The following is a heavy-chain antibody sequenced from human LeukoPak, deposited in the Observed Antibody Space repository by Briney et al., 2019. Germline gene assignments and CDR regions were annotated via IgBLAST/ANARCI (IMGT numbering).Heavy chain of an antibody. CDR3: ARSRYIVVVPAAMLGPSRNWFDP. V-gene: IGHV4-59*01. D-gene: IGHD2-2*01. Sequence: SETLSLTCTVSGGSIRSYYWSWIRQPPGKGLEWVGYIYDSGSTSYNPSLKSRVTISVDTSKNQFSLKLSSVTAADTAVYYCARSRYIVVVPAAMLGPSRNWFDPWGQGTLVTVSS. J-gene: IGHJ5*02. CDR1: GGSIRSYY. CDR2: IYDSGST.